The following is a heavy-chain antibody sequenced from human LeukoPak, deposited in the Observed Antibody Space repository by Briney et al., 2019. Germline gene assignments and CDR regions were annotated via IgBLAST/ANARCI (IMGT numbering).Heavy chain of an antibody. V-gene: IGHV3-53*01. CDR1: GFTVSSNY. J-gene: IGHJ4*02. CDR3: ARGRYDFWSGYYSVYFDY. CDR2: IYSGGST. D-gene: IGHD3-3*01. Sequence: PGGSLRLSCEASGFTVSSNYMSWVRQAPGKGLEWVSVIYSGGSTYYADSVKGRFTISRDNSKNTLYLQMNSLRAEDTAVYYCARGRYDFWSGYYSVYFDYWGQGTLVTVSS.